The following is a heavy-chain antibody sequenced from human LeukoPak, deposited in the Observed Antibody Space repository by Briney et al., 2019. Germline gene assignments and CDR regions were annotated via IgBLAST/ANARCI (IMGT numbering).Heavy chain of an antibody. J-gene: IGHJ4*02. D-gene: IGHD2-21*02. CDR1: VFSFSSKS. V-gene: IGHV3-21*01. CDR3: ARDQGGTYSGDCFHYADDY. CDR2: ISRSGHST. Sequence: GGSLRLSCAASVFSFSSKSMSWVRQAPGKGLEWVSSISRSGHSTYYADSVKGRFIISRDNAKDSLFLQMESLRAEDTAVYYCARDQGGTYSGDCFHYADDYWGQGTLVTVSS.